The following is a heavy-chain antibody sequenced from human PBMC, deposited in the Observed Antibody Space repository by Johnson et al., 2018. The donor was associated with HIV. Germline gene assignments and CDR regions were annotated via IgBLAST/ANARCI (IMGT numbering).Heavy chain of an antibody. CDR2: ISYDGSNK. CDR3: AREPGYGSGSYRGNAFDI. J-gene: IGHJ3*02. V-gene: IGHV3-30*19. D-gene: IGHD3-10*01. Sequence: QVQLVESGGGVVQPGRSLRLSCAASGFTFSSYGMHWVRQAPGKGLEWVAVISYDGSNKYYADSVKGRFTISRDNSKNTLYLQMNSLRAEDTAVYYCAREPGYGSGSYRGNAFDIWGQGTMVTVSS. CDR1: GFTFSSYG.